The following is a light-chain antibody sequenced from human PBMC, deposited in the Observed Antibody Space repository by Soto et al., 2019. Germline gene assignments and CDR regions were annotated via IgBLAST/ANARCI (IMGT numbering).Light chain of an antibody. V-gene: IGKV3-11*01. CDR3: QHRVNWLT. CDR1: QSVGTY. CDR2: DAS. Sequence: EIVLTQSPAILSLSPGERATLSCRASQSVGTYLDWYQQKLGQAPRLLIYDASNRATGLPARFSGRGSGTDFTLTISRLEPDDFAFYYCQHRVNWLTFGGGTKVEL. J-gene: IGKJ4*01.